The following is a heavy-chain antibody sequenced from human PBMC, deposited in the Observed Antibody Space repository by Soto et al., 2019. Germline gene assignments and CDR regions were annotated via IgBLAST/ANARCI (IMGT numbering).Heavy chain of an antibody. V-gene: IGHV1-18*01. CDR1: GYTFTSYG. J-gene: IGHJ3*02. D-gene: IGHD3-9*01. CDR3: ARDDGLRYFDWLPPDDAFDI. Sequence: DSVKISCKASGYTFTSYGISWVRQAPGQGLEWMGWISAYNGNTNYAQKLQGRVTMTTDTSTSTAYMELRSLRSDDTAVYYCARDDGLRYFDWLPPDDAFDIWGQGTMVTVSS. CDR2: ISAYNGNT.